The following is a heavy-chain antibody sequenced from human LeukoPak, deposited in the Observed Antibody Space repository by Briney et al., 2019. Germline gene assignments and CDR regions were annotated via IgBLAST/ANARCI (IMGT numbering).Heavy chain of an antibody. V-gene: IGHV1-2*02. CDR2: INPNSGGT. CDR3: ARDPLLVVPAAREYYFDY. Sequence: ASVKVSCKASGYTFTGYYMHWVRQAPGQGLEWMGWINPNSGGTNYAQKFQGRVTMTRDTSISTAYMELSRLRSDDTAVYYCARDPLLVVPAAREYYFDYWGQGTLVTVSS. CDR1: GYTFTGYY. D-gene: IGHD2-2*01. J-gene: IGHJ4*02.